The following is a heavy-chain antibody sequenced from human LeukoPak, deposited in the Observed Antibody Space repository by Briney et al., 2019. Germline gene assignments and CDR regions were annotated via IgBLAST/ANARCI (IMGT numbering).Heavy chain of an antibody. CDR3: ARESSSCLDY. J-gene: IGHJ4*02. D-gene: IGHD6-13*01. Sequence: PGGSLRLSCAASGFTIEAYAMHWVRQAPGRGLEWVSLISWNSAYIGYADSVNGRFTISRDNAKNSLYLQVNSLRPEDTALYYCARESSSCLDYWGQGTLVTVSS. CDR2: ISWNSAYI. CDR1: GFTIEAYA. V-gene: IGHV3-9*01.